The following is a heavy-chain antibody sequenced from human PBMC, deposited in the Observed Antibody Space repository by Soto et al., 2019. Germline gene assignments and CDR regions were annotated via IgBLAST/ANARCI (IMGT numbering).Heavy chain of an antibody. CDR2: ISYHGTEK. CDR1: GVTFTNYA. CDR3: AKDICAVDTCNYGMDV. J-gene: IGHJ6*02. V-gene: IGHV3-30*18. Sequence: QVQLVESGGGVVQPGMSLRLSCAASGVTFTNYAMHWVRQAPGKGLEWVADISYHGTEKGYADSVKGRFTISRDNSKNALYVQMSILRLEDTAVYYCAKDICAVDTCNYGMDVWGQETTVIVSS. D-gene: IGHD5-18*01.